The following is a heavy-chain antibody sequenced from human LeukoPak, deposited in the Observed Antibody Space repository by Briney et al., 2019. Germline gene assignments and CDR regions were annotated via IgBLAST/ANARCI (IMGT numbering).Heavy chain of an antibody. CDR3: ARPANRLELDI. Sequence: GSLRLSCAASGFTFSSYSMNWIRQPPGKGLEWIGSIYYSGSTYYNPSLKSRVTISVDTSKNQFSLKLSSVTAADTAVYYCARPANRLELDIWGQGTMVTVSS. CDR1: GFTFSSYS. D-gene: IGHD1-1*01. CDR2: IYYSGST. V-gene: IGHV4-39*01. J-gene: IGHJ3*02.